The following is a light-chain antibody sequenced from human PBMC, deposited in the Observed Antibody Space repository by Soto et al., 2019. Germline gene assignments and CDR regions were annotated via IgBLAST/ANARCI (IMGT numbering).Light chain of an antibody. CDR3: QQYNNWPLT. CDR1: QSVDND. Sequence: ELVMTQSPAPLSVSPGDRATLSCRASQSVDNDLAWYQQKPGQPPRLLIYDASTRATGIPARFSGSQSGTEFTLTISSLLSEDFAVYFCQQYNNWPLTFGGGTKVETK. J-gene: IGKJ4*01. CDR2: DAS. V-gene: IGKV3D-15*01.